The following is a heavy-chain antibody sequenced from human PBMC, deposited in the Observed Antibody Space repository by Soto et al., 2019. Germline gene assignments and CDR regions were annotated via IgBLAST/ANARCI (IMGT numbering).Heavy chain of an antibody. J-gene: IGHJ3*02. CDR1: GYTFTSYD. D-gene: IGHD3-16*02. V-gene: IGHV1-8*01. Sequence: ASVKVSCKASGYTFTSYDINWVRQATGQGLEWMGWMNPNSGNTGYAQKFQGRVTMTRNTSISTAYMELSSLRSEDTAVYYCARPMITFGGVIVYAFDIWGQGTMVTVSS. CDR2: MNPNSGNT. CDR3: ARPMITFGGVIVYAFDI.